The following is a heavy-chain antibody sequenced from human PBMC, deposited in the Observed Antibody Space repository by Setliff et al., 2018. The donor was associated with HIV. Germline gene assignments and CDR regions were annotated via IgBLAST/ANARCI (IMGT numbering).Heavy chain of an antibody. D-gene: IGHD3-3*01. CDR1: GGSMNSYY. Sequence: PSETLSLTCTVSGGSMNSYYWNWIRQPPGKGLEWIGYIYTSGSTNYNPSLRSRVTISVDTSKNHFPLRLSSVTAADTAVYYCARCYYNFWSGYPLDYMDVWGKGTTVTVSS. V-gene: IGHV4-4*08. J-gene: IGHJ6*03. CDR3: ARCYYNFWSGYPLDYMDV. CDR2: IYTSGST.